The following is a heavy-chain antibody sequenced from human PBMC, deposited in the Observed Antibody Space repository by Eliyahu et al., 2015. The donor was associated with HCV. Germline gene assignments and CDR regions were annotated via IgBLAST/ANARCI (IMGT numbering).Heavy chain of an antibody. J-gene: IGHJ2*01. CDR2: XFSNDEK. D-gene: IGHD6-13*01. V-gene: IGHV2-26*01. CDR3: ARIGYSSSWTGPYWYFDL. CDR1: GFSLSXARMG. Sequence: QVTLKESGPVLVKPTETLTLTCTVSGFSLSXARMGVXWIRQPPGKALEWLAHXFSNDEKSYSTSLKSRLTISKDTSKSQVVLTMTNMDPVDTATYYCARIGYSSSWTGPYWYFDLWGRGTLVTVSS.